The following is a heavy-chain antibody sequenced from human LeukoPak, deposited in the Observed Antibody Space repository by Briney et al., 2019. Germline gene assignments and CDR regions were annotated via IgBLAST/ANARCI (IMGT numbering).Heavy chain of an antibody. Sequence: GGSLRLSCAASGFTFSTYAMRWVCQAPGKGLGRVSGIIIRGDRTFYADSAKSRVSISRENSKNTLYLQMNSLRAADTPLYYYSRGWYNCDYWGQGTRVTVSS. CDR2: IIIRGDRT. CDR3: SRGWYNCDY. D-gene: IGHD6-19*01. J-gene: IGHJ4*02. CDR1: GFTFSTYA. V-gene: IGHV3-23*01.